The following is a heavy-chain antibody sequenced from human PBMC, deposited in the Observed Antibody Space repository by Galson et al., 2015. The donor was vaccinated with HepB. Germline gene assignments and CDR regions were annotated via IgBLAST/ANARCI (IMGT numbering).Heavy chain of an antibody. CDR1: GFTFNTYA. CDR2: ISKDGSEK. Sequence: SLRLSCAASGFTFNTYAMHWVRQAPGKGLEWVAAISKDGSEKYYAGSVKGRLTISRDNPRETVNLQMNSLRPDDTAVYSCARSHRTGLYDAFDIWGEGTGVTVSS. V-gene: IGHV3-30-3*01. D-gene: IGHD3/OR15-3a*01. CDR3: ARSHRTGLYDAFDI. J-gene: IGHJ3*02.